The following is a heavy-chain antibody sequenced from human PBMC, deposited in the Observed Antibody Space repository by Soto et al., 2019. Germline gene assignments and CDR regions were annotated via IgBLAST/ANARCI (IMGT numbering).Heavy chain of an antibody. D-gene: IGHD4-17*01. CDR2: IYYSGST. Sequence: SETLSLTCTVSGGSSSSYYWSWIRQPPGKGLEWIGYIYYSGSTNYNPSLKSRVTISVDTSKNQFSLKLSSVTAADTAVHYCARGSHGDIYYYYYMDVRGKGTTVTVSS. CDR1: GGSSSSYY. V-gene: IGHV4-59*01. CDR3: ARGSHGDIYYYYYMDV. J-gene: IGHJ6*03.